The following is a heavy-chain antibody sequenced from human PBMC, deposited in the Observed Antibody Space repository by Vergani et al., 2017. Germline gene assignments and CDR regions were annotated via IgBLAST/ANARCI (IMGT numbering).Heavy chain of an antibody. J-gene: IGHJ5*01. D-gene: IGHD1-1*01. CDR2: IYPADSDT. V-gene: IGHV5-51*01. Sequence: EVELVQSGPEMRKPGEFLKISCKGSEYSFGNYWIGWVRQMPGKGLEWMGIIYPADSDTRYSSSFQGQVTISADKSISTAFLQWDSLKATDTALYYCARHTTYTNSGGQGTLVTVSS. CDR3: ARHTTYTNS. CDR1: EYSFGNYW.